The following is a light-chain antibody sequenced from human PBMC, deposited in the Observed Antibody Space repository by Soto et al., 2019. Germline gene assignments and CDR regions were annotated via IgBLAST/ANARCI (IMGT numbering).Light chain of an antibody. Sequence: DVQMTQSPSTLSASVGDRVTITFWASQSISSWLAWYQQKPGKAPKRLIYAASTLQGGVPSRFSGSGSGTEFTLTISSLQPEDFATYYCLQHNSYPRTFGQGTKVDIK. CDR2: AAS. J-gene: IGKJ1*01. CDR3: LQHNSYPRT. CDR1: QSISSW. V-gene: IGKV1-5*01.